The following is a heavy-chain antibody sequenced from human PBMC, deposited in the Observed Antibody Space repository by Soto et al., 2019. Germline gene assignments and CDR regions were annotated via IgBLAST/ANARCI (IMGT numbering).Heavy chain of an antibody. CDR1: GFTFSNFG. CDR2: ISYDAANK. CDR3: ASGTAFDH. J-gene: IGHJ4*02. D-gene: IGHD2-21*02. V-gene: IGHV3-30*03. Sequence: QVQLVESGGGVVQPGRPLRLSCAASGFTFSNFGMHWVRQAPGKGLEWVAYISYDAANKYYADSVKGRFTISRDNSKNTLHLQMDSLSGDDTALYYCASGTAFDHWGQGTLVSVSS.